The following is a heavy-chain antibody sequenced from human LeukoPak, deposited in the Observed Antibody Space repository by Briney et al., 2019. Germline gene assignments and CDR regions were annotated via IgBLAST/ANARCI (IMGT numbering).Heavy chain of an antibody. CDR2: ISGSGVST. D-gene: IGHD1-7*01. CDR3: AKDERNWNYNLASQTYD. Sequence: GGSLRLSCAASGFTFSSYAMSWVRQAPGKGREGASAISGSGVSTYYADSVKGRFTVSRDNSKNTLYLQMSSLRAEDTAVYYCAKDERNWNYNLASQTYDWGQGTLVTVSS. J-gene: IGHJ4*02. V-gene: IGHV3-23*01. CDR1: GFTFSSYA.